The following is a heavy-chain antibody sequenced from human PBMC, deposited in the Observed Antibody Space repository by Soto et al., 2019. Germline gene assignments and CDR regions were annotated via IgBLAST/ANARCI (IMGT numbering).Heavy chain of an antibody. J-gene: IGHJ6*02. Sequence: QVQLVQSGAEVKKPGSSVKVSCKASGGTFSSYAISWVRQAPGQGLEWMGGIIPIFGTANYAQKFQGRVTITADESTSTAYMELSSLRSEDTDVYYCARGRYYGSGSRTDYYYYYGMDVWGQGTTVTVSS. CDR2: IIPIFGTA. V-gene: IGHV1-69*12. CDR3: ARGRYYGSGSRTDYYYYYGMDV. D-gene: IGHD3-10*01. CDR1: GGTFSSYA.